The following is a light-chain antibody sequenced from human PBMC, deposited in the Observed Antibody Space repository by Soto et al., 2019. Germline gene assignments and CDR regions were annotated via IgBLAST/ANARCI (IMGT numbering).Light chain of an antibody. CDR3: QQYYSTPHT. Sequence: DIVMTQSPDSLAVSLGERATINCKSSQSVLYSSNNENYLAWYQQKPGQTPNLLIYWASTRESGVPDRFSGSGSGTDFTLTISSLQAEDVAVYYCQQYYSTPHTFGQGTRLEIK. V-gene: IGKV4-1*01. J-gene: IGKJ2*01. CDR1: QSVLYSSNNENY. CDR2: WAS.